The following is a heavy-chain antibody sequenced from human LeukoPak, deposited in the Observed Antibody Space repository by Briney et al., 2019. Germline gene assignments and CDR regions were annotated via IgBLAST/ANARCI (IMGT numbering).Heavy chain of an antibody. Sequence: PSETLSLTCAVYGGSFSGYYWSWIRQPPGKGLEWIGEINHSGSTNYNPSLKSRVTISVDTSKNQFSLKLSSVTAADTAVYYCARVGVTTLSGYYYYMDVWGKGTTVTVSS. CDR2: INHSGST. CDR1: GGSFSGYY. CDR3: ARVGVTTLSGYYYYMDV. J-gene: IGHJ6*03. V-gene: IGHV4-34*01. D-gene: IGHD4-17*01.